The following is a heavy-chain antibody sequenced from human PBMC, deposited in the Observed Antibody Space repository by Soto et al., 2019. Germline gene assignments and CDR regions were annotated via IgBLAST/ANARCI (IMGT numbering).Heavy chain of an antibody. J-gene: IGHJ5*02. D-gene: IGHD3-16*01. CDR3: ATVSWGNAES. Sequence: EVQLVESGGGSVQPGGSLRLSCAASRFVFSDDWMTWVRQAPGKGLEWVATIQPDGSEKYYVDSVTGRFTISRDNAKSSLYLQMNSLRAEDTAMYYCATVSWGNAESWGRGTLITVSS. V-gene: IGHV3-7*03. CDR2: IQPDGSEK. CDR1: RFVFSDDW.